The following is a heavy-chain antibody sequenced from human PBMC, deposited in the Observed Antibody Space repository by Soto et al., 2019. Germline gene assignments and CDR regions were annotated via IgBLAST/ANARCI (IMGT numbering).Heavy chain of an antibody. CDR2: IYWNDDK. Sequence: SGPTLVNPTQTLTLTCTFSGFSLSTSGVGVGWIRQPPGKALEWLALIYWNDDKRYSPSLKSRLTITKDTSKNQVVLTMTNMDPVDTATYYCAHRPTSELRFLEWLLFDYWGQGTLVTVSS. CDR1: GFSLSTSGVG. J-gene: IGHJ4*02. CDR3: AHRPTSELRFLEWLLFDY. V-gene: IGHV2-5*01. D-gene: IGHD3-3*01.